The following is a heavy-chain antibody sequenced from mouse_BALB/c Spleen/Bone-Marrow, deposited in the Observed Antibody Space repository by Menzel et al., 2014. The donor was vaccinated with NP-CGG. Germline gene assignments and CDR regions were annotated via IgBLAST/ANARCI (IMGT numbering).Heavy chain of an antibody. CDR3: ATSLLRPAMDY. CDR2: IWSDGST. CDR1: GFSLTTYV. V-gene: IGHV2-6*02. D-gene: IGHD1-2*01. Sequence: VKVVESGPGLVAPSQSLSIPCTVSGFSLTTYVLRWVRQPPGKALEWLVVIWSDGSTTYNSALKSRLSISKDNSKSQVFLKMSSLQTDDTAMYYCATSLLRPAMDYWGQGTSVTVSS. J-gene: IGHJ4*01.